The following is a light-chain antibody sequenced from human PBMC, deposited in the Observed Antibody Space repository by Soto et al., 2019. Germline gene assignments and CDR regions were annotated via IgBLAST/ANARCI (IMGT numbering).Light chain of an antibody. CDR2: GAS. CDR3: QQYNNWPPVT. V-gene: IGKV3-15*01. Sequence: IGMTQSSATLSVCRGETATLSCRASQSVGSNLAWYQQKAGQAPRLLIYGASTRATGIPARFSGSGSGTEFTLTISILQSEDFALYYCQQYNNWPPVTFGQGTRLEIK. J-gene: IGKJ5*01. CDR1: QSVGSN.